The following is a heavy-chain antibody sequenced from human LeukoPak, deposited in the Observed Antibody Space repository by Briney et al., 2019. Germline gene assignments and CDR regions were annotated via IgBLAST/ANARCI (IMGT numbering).Heavy chain of an antibody. Sequence: WASVKVSCKVAGYTLTELSMHWVRQAPGKGLEWMGGFDPEDGETIYAQKFQGRVTMTEDTSTDTAYMELSSLRSEDTAVYYCATGDKYDFWSGYKPHGQFDYWGQGTLVTVSS. J-gene: IGHJ4*02. CDR3: ATGDKYDFWSGYKPHGQFDY. V-gene: IGHV1-24*01. CDR2: FDPEDGET. D-gene: IGHD3-3*01. CDR1: GYTLTELS.